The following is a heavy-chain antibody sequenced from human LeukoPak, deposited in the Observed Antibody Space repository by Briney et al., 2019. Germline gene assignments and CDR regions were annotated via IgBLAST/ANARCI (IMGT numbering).Heavy chain of an antibody. D-gene: IGHD6-19*01. CDR2: INSDGSST. CDR3: ARVPITLAGTKDAKYFQH. Sequence: GGSLRLSCAASGFTFSSYWMHWVRQAPGKGLVWVSRINSDGSSTSYADSVKGRFTISRDNAKNTLYLQMNSLRAEDTAVYYCARVPITLAGTKDAKYFQHWGQGTLVTVSS. V-gene: IGHV3-74*01. J-gene: IGHJ1*01. CDR1: GFTFSSYW.